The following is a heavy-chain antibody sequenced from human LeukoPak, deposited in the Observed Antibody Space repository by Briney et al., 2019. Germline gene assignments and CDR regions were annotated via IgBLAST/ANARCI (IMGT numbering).Heavy chain of an antibody. CDR1: GGSISSSNW. CDR2: IYHSGST. Sequence: SGTLSLTCAVSGGSISSSNWWSWVRQPPGKGLEWIGGIYHSGSTNYNPSLKSRVTISVDKSKNQFSLKLSSVTAADTAVYYCARVIVMVRGVIQSHYFDYWGQGTLVTVSS. D-gene: IGHD3-10*01. CDR3: ARVIVMVRGVIQSHYFDY. V-gene: IGHV4-4*02. J-gene: IGHJ4*02.